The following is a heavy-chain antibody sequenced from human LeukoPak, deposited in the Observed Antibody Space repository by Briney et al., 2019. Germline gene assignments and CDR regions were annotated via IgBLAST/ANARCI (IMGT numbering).Heavy chain of an antibody. CDR2: IYYSGST. J-gene: IGHJ5*02. V-gene: IGHV4-31*03. CDR3: ARDQSSGSYFWFDP. CDR1: GGSISSGGYY. D-gene: IGHD1-26*01. Sequence: PSETLSLTCTVSGGSISSGGYYWSWIRQHPGKGLEWIGYIYYSGSTYYNPSLKSRVTISVDTSKNQFSLKLSSVTAADTAVYYCARDQSSGSYFWFDPWGQGTLVTVSS.